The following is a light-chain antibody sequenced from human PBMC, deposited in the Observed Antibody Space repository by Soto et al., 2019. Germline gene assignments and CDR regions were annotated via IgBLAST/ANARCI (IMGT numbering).Light chain of an antibody. CDR2: GAS. J-gene: IGKJ1*01. Sequence: EIVFTQSPGTLSLSPGERATLSCRASQSVSSSYLAWYQQKPGQAPRLLIYGASSRATGIPDRFSGSGSGTDFTLTISRLEPEDFAVYYCQQYGSSPSPFGQGTKVEIK. CDR1: QSVSSSY. V-gene: IGKV3-20*01. CDR3: QQYGSSPSP.